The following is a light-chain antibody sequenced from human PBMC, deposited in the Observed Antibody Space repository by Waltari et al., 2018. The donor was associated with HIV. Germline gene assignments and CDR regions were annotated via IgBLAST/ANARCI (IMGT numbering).Light chain of an antibody. Sequence: QSVVTQTPSVSGTPGPRVTFSCSASSSNIGSHDVYWYQHFTGTTPKVRINWNNRRPSGVPDRFSGSKSGTSASLAISGLRSEDEADYYCAVWDDSVSAWVFGGGTKLTVL. V-gene: IGLV1-47*01. J-gene: IGLJ3*02. CDR2: WNN. CDR3: AVWDDSVSAWV. CDR1: SSNIGSHD.